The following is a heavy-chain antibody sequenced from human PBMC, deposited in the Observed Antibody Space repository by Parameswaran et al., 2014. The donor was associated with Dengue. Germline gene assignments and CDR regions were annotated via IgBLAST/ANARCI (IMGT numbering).Heavy chain of an antibody. J-gene: IGHJ6*02. CDR2: MNPNSGNT. Sequence: WVRQAPGQGLEWMGWMNPNSGNTGYAQKFQGRVTMTRNTSISTAYMELSSLRSEDTAVYYCARGWVATITSYYYYGMDVWGQGTTVTVSS. CDR3: ARGWVATITSYYYYGMDV. D-gene: IGHD5-12*01. V-gene: IGHV1-8*01.